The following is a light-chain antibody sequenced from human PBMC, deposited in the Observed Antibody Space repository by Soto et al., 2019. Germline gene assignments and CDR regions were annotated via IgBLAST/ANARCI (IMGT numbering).Light chain of an antibody. CDR3: QQTYTLPRT. Sequence: DIQMNQSTSSLSASVGDRVTIAVRASQTVSKFVNWYQQMTGKVPALLIYSTSTLYSGVPSRFSGSGSGTEFTLTINGLQPEDFDTYYCQQTYTLPRTFAQGTKVDIK. J-gene: IGKJ1*01. CDR1: QTVSKF. CDR2: STS. V-gene: IGKV1-39*01.